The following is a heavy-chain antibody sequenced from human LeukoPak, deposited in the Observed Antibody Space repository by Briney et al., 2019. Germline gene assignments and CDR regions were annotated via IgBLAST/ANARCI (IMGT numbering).Heavy chain of an antibody. J-gene: IGHJ4*02. CDR2: IYPGDSDT. D-gene: IGHD3-10*01. CDR3: ARLGSGLLWFGEPPTCFDY. V-gene: IGHV5-51*01. CDR1: GYSFTSYW. Sequence: GESLKISCKGPGYSFTSYWIGWVRQMPGKGLEWMGIIYPGDSDTRYSPSFQGQVTISADKSISTAYLQWSSLKASDTAMYYCARLGSGLLWFGEPPTCFDYWGQGTLVTASS.